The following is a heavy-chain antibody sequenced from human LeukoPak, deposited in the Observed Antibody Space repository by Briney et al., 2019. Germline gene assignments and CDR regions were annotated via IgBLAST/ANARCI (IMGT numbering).Heavy chain of an antibody. CDR3: ARQYWNYLIRDAFDI. CDR1: GGTFSSYA. V-gene: IGHV1-69*06. J-gene: IGHJ3*02. Sequence: GASVKVSCKASGGTFSSYAISWVRQAPGQGLEWMGGIIPIFGTANYAQKFQGRVTITADKSTSTAHMELSSLRSEDTAVYYCARQYWNYLIRDAFDIWGHGTIVTVSS. D-gene: IGHD1-7*01. CDR2: IIPIFGTA.